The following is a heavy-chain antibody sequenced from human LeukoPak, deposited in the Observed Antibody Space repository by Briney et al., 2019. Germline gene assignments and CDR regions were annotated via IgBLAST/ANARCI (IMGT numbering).Heavy chain of an antibody. Sequence: PSETLSLTCTVSGGSISSYYWNWMRQPPGKGLGWIGYLYNSGSTNYNPSLKSRLTISLDMSKNQLSLKLTSVTAADTAVYYCARGVTSPLDAFDIWGQGTTVTVSS. D-gene: IGHD1-26*01. CDR2: LYNSGST. CDR1: GGSISSYY. V-gene: IGHV4-59*01. J-gene: IGHJ3*02. CDR3: ARGVTSPLDAFDI.